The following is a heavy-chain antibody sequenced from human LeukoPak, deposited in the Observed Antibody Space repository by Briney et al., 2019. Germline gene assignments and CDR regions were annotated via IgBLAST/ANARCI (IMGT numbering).Heavy chain of an antibody. CDR2: IYYSGST. V-gene: IGHV4-39*07. J-gene: IGHJ3*02. CDR1: GGSISSSSYY. Sequence: PSETLSLTCTVSGGSISSSSYYWGWIRQPPGEGLEWFGSIYYSGSTYYNPSLKSRVTISVDTSKNQFSLKLSSVTAADTAVYYCARSGGVGDYVRNAFDIWGQGTMVTVSS. D-gene: IGHD4-17*01. CDR3: ARSGGVGDYVRNAFDI.